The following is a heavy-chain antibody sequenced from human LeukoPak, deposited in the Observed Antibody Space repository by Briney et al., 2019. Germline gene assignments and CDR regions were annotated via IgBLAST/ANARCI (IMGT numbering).Heavy chain of an antibody. CDR2: LYYNDDK. V-gene: IGHV2-5*01. D-gene: IGHD3-9*01. J-gene: IGHJ4*02. Sequence: SGPTLVNPTQTLTLTCTFSDFSLSTPGMGVGWIRQPPGKALEWLAFLYYNDDKRYSPSPRSRLTITRDTPKNQVVLAMTNMDPVDTATYYCAHLVVTIDWRSYFDYWGQGALVTVSS. CDR1: DFSLSTPGMG. CDR3: AHLVVTIDWRSYFDY.